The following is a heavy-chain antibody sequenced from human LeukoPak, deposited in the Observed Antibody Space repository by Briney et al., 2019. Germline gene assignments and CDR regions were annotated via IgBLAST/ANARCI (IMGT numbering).Heavy chain of an antibody. CDR3: AIPLIDMITFGGVIVPGAFDI. J-gene: IGHJ3*02. CDR2: IIPIFGTA. Sequence: SAKVSCKASGGTFSSYAISWVRQAPGQGLEWMGGIIPIFGTANYAQKFQGRVTITTDESTSTAYMELSSLRSEDTAVYYCAIPLIDMITFGGVIVPGAFDIWGQGTMVTASS. CDR1: GGTFSSYA. V-gene: IGHV1-69*05. D-gene: IGHD3-16*02.